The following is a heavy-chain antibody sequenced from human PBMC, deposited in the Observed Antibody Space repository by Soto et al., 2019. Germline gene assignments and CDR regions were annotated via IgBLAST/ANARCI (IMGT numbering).Heavy chain of an antibody. CDR1: GYTFTSYY. Sequence: ASVKVSCKASGYTFTSYYMHWVRQAPGQGLEWMGIINPSGGSTSYAQKFQGRVTMTRDTSTSTVYMDPVDTATYYCASRSNSRIWFDPWGQGTLVTSPQ. CDR2: INPSGGST. J-gene: IGHJ5*02. CDR3: SRIWFDP. D-gene: IGHD5-18*01. V-gene: IGHV1-46*01.